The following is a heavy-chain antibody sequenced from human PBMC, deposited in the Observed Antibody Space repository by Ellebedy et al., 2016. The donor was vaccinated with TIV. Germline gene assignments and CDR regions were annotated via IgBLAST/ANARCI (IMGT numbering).Heavy chain of an antibody. CDR1: GYTLTELS. Sequence: ASVKVSXKVSGYTLTELSMHWVRQAPGKGLEWMGGFDPEDGETIYAQKFQGRVTMTEDTSTDTAYMELSSLRSEDTAVYYCATVVLVIRQAYYFDYWGQGTLVTVSS. V-gene: IGHV1-24*01. CDR2: FDPEDGET. J-gene: IGHJ4*02. CDR3: ATVVLVIRQAYYFDY. D-gene: IGHD2-21*01.